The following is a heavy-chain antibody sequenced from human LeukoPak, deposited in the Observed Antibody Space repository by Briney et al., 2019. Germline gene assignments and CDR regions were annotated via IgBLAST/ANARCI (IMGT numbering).Heavy chain of an antibody. V-gene: IGHV4-38-2*02. J-gene: IGHJ4*02. CDR1: GYSISSGYY. Sequence: PSETLSLTCTVSGYSISSGYYWGWIRQPPGKGLEWIGSIYHSGSTYYNPSLKSRVTISVDTSKNQFSLKLSSVTAADTAVYYCARDLDYGGNRYYFDYWGQGTLVTVSS. CDR3: ARDLDYGGNRYYFDY. D-gene: IGHD4-23*01. CDR2: IYHSGST.